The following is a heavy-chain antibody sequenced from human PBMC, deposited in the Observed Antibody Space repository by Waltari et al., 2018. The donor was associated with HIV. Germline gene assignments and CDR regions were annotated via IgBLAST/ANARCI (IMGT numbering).Heavy chain of an antibody. CDR1: GGSVSSSSYF. J-gene: IGHJ2*01. D-gene: IGHD1-26*01. V-gene: IGHV4-39*01. CDR3: ARHALRVGAAYWNFDL. Sequence: QLQLQESGPGLVKPSETLSLTRAVSGGSVSSSSYFWGWIRQAPGKGLEWVGRFYYTGRAYYNPSLKSRVTISVDTSKNQFSLKVTSVTAADTAVYYCARHALRVGAAYWNFDLWGRGTLVTVSS. CDR2: FYYTGRA.